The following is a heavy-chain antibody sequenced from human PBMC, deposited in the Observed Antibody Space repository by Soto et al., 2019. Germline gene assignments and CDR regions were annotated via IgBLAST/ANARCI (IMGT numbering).Heavy chain of an antibody. D-gene: IGHD3-3*01. CDR2: IWYDGSNK. Sequence: PGGSLRLSCAASGFTFSSYGMHWVRQAPGKGLEWVAVIWYDGSNKYYADSVKGRFTISRDNSKNTLYLQMNSLRAEDTAVYYCARDTADFWSGYPGDYWGQGTLVTVSS. J-gene: IGHJ4*02. CDR1: GFTFSSYG. V-gene: IGHV3-33*01. CDR3: ARDTADFWSGYPGDY.